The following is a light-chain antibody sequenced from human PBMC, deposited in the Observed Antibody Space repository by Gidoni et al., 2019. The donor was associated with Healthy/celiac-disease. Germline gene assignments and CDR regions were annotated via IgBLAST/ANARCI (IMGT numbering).Light chain of an antibody. J-gene: IGKJ4*01. V-gene: IGKV1-39*01. CDR3: QQSYSTQLT. Sequence: DIQMTQSPSSLSVSVGDRVTITCRASQSISSYLNWYQQKPGKAPKLLIYAASSLQSGVPSRFSGSGSGTDFTLTISSLQPEDFATYYCQQSYSTQLTFXGXTKVEIK. CDR1: QSISSY. CDR2: AAS.